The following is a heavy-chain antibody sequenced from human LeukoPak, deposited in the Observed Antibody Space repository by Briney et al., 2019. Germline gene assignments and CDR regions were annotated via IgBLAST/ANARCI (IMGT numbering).Heavy chain of an antibody. CDR3: ARDLRYDYGSGSNNWFDP. CDR2: IYYSGST. V-gene: IGHV4-59*01. J-gene: IGHJ5*02. D-gene: IGHD3-10*01. Sequence: PSETLSLTCTVSGGSISSYYWSWIRQPPGKGLEWIGYIYYSGSTNYNPSLKSRVTISVDTSKNQSSLKLSSVTAADTAVYYCARDLRYDYGSGSNNWFDPWGQGTLVTVSS. CDR1: GGSISSYY.